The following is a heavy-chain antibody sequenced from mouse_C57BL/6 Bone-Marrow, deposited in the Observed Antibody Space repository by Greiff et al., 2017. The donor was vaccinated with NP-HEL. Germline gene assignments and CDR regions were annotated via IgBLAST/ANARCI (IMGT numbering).Heavy chain of an antibody. CDR3: ARSYYGGDY. CDR1: GFYFNDYY. J-gene: IGHJ2*01. V-gene: IGHV14-2*01. Sequence: VQLQQSGAELVKPWASVSFSCTASGFYFNDYYMHWVKQRPEQGLEWIGMIYPEGGETKYAPKFHGLATITADTSSNTAYLQLSSLTSEDTAVYYCARSYYGGDYWGQGTTLTVSS. CDR2: IYPEGGET. D-gene: IGHD1-1*02.